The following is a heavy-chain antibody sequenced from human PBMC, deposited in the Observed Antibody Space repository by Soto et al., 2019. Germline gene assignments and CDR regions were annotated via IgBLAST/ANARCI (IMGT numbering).Heavy chain of an antibody. V-gene: IGHV3-33*01. CDR1: GFTFSSYG. J-gene: IGHJ6*02. CDR3: ERGGGIAAAIAYYYYGMDV. Sequence: QVQLVESGGGVVQPGRSLRLSCAASGFTFSSYGMHWVRQAPGKGLEWVAVIWYDGSNKYYADAVKGGFTISRDNSKNTLYLQMNSLRAEDTAVYYCERGGGIAAAIAYYYYGMDVWGQGTTVTVSS. CDR2: IWYDGSNK. D-gene: IGHD6-13*01.